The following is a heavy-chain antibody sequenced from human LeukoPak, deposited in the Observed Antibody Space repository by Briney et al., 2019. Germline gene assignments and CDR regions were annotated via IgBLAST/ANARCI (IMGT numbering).Heavy chain of an antibody. D-gene: IGHD6-13*01. CDR1: GFTFSCYA. CDR2: ITITGSSP. Sequence: GGSLRLSCAASGFTFSCYAMAWVRQAPGKGLEWVSSITITGSSPSYADSVKGRFTVSRDNSKNTLYLQMNSLRAEDTAVYFCAKSSSSWSYYFSYWGQGALVTVSS. V-gene: IGHV3-23*01. CDR3: AKSSSSWSYYFSY. J-gene: IGHJ4*02.